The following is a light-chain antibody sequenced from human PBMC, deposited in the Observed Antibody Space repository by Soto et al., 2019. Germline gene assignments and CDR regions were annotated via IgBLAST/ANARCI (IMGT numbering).Light chain of an antibody. V-gene: IGKV3-20*01. Sequence: EMVLTQSPGTLSLSPGERATRSCRASHSVSSSYLACYQQKPGQAPRLLIYGASSRATGIPDRFSGSGSGTDFTLTISRLEPEDFAVYYCQQYGSSPQTFGQGTKVEIK. CDR3: QQYGSSPQT. J-gene: IGKJ1*01. CDR2: GAS. CDR1: HSVSSSY.